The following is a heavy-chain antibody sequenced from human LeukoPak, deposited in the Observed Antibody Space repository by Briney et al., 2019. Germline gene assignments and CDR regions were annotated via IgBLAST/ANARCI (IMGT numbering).Heavy chain of an antibody. J-gene: IGHJ2*01. Sequence: ASVKVSCKVSGYTLTELSMHWVRQAPGKGLEWMGGFDPGDGETIYAQKFQGRVTMTEDTSTDTAYMELSSLRSEDTAVYYCATRPIVVVPAAIGYWYFDLWGRGTLVTVSS. CDR2: FDPGDGET. V-gene: IGHV1-24*01. D-gene: IGHD2-2*01. CDR1: GYTLTELS. CDR3: ATRPIVVVPAAIGYWYFDL.